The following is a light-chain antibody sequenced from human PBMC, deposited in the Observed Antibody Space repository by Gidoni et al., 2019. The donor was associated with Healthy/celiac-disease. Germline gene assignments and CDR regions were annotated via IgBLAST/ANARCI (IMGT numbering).Light chain of an antibody. CDR3: AAWDDSLNGWV. J-gene: IGLJ3*02. CDR1: SSNLGSNT. Sequence: HSVLTPPPSASGTPGQRVTISCSGSSSNLGSNTVNWYQQLPGTAPKLLIYSNNQRPSGVPDRFSGSKSGTSASLAISGLQSEDEAEYYCAAWDDSLNGWVFGGGTKLTVL. CDR2: SNN. V-gene: IGLV1-44*01.